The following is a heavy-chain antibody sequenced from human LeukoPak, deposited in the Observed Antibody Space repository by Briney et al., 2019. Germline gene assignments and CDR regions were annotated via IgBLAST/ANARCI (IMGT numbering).Heavy chain of an antibody. CDR3: SRGLDSRKLGY. CDR1: GASFSSGDQY. CDR2: IHPSGRL. V-gene: IGHV4-31*03. J-gene: IGHJ4*02. Sequence: SQTLSLTCTVSGASFSSGDQYWNWIRQSPVKVLEWIGSIHPSGRLYNNPSLDSRVTISIDTSKNQFPLNLNSVTAADTAVYFCSRGLDSRKLGYWGQGTLVTVSS. D-gene: IGHD3-22*01.